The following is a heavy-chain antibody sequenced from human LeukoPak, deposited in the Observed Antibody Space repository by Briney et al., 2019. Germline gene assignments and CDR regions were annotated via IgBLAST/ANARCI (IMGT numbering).Heavy chain of an antibody. Sequence: ASVKVSCKASGYTFTSYDINWVRQATGQGLEWMGWMNPNSGNTGYAQKFQGRVTMTRNTSISTAYMELSGLRSEDTAVYYCARIASSSSPKGFDYWGQGTLVTVSS. CDR1: GYTFTSYD. V-gene: IGHV1-8*01. J-gene: IGHJ4*02. CDR2: MNPNSGNT. D-gene: IGHD6-6*01. CDR3: ARIASSSSPKGFDY.